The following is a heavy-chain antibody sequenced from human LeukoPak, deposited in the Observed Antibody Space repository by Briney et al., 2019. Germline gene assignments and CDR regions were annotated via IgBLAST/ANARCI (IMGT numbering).Heavy chain of an antibody. D-gene: IGHD4-17*01. CDR2: MNPNSGNT. V-gene: IGHV1-8*03. CDR1: GYTFTSSD. CDR3: PRAYGIPMDV. J-gene: IGHJ6*03. Sequence: ASVKVSCKASGYTFTSSDINWVRQATRQGLEWRGWMNPNSGNTGYAQKFQGSVTITRNTSISTAYMELSSLRSEDTAVYYCPRAYGIPMDVWGKGTTVTVSS.